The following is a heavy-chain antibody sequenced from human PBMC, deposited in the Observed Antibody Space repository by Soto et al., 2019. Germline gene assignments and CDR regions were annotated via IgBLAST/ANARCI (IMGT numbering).Heavy chain of an antibody. D-gene: IGHD4-17*01. Sequence: GGSLRLSCAASGFTFSSYDMHWVRQATGKGLEWVSAIGTAGDTYYPGSVKGRFTISRENAKNSLYLQMNSLRAGDTAVYYCARGYGDYNFDYWGQGTLVTVSS. CDR1: GFTFSSYD. V-gene: IGHV3-13*01. CDR2: IGTAGDT. CDR3: ARGYGDYNFDY. J-gene: IGHJ4*02.